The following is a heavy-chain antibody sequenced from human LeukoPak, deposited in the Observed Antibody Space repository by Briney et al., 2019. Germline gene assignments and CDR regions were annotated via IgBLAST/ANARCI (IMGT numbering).Heavy chain of an antibody. J-gene: IGHJ4*02. CDR2: ISAYNGNT. D-gene: IGHD2-15*01. CDR3: AREYCSDGSCHKPFDY. CDR1: GYTFTSYG. V-gene: IGHV1-18*01. Sequence: ASVKVSCKASGYTFTSYGISWVRQAPGQGLEWMGWISAYNGNTNYAQKLQGRVTMTTDTSTSTAYMELRSLRSDDTAVYYCAREYCSDGSCHKPFDYWGQGTLVTVSS.